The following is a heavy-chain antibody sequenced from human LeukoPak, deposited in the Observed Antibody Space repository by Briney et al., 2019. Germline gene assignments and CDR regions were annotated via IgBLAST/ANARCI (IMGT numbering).Heavy chain of an antibody. CDR2: INSDGSGT. D-gene: IGHD2-8*01. CDR3: ARDRLTNDAFDI. Sequence: GSLRLSCAASGFPFNSYWMHWVRQAPGKGLVWVSRINSDGSGTSDADFVKGRFTISRDNSKNTLYLQMNSLRAEDTAMYYCARDRLTNDAFDIWSQGTMVTVSS. CDR1: GFPFNSYW. J-gene: IGHJ3*02. V-gene: IGHV3-74*01.